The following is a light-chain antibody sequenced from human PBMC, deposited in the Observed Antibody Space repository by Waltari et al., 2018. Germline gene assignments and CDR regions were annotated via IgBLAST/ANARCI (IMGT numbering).Light chain of an antibody. Sequence: EIELTQSPATLSLSPGERATLSCRASQSVDTYLAWYQHKPGQVPRLLIYDASNRATGIPARFSGSGSGADFTLIISSLEPEDFAVYYCHQRSNWPLTFGGGTKVEIK. CDR1: QSVDTY. V-gene: IGKV3-11*01. CDR3: HQRSNWPLT. J-gene: IGKJ4*01. CDR2: DAS.